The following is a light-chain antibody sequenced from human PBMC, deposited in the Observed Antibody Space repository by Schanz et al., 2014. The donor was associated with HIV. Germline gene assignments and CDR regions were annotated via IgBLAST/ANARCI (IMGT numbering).Light chain of an antibody. Sequence: DIQMTQSPSSLSASVGDRVTITCQASQDISNYLNWYQQKPGKAPKLLIYDASNLETGVPSRFSGSGSGTDFTFTISSLQAEDLATYYCQQSYASVRTFGQGTKVEIK. V-gene: IGKV1-33*01. J-gene: IGKJ2*01. CDR2: DAS. CDR1: QDISNY. CDR3: QQSYASVRT.